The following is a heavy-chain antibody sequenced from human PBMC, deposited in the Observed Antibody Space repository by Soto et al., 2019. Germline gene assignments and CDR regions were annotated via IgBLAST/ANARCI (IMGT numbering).Heavy chain of an antibody. D-gene: IGHD6-13*01. CDR2: IIPIFGTA. CDR1: GGTFSSYA. J-gene: IGHJ5*02. CDR3: ARDDSSSWYRGNQWFEP. V-gene: IGHV1-69*13. Sequence: GASVKVSCKASGGTFSSYAISWVRQAPGQGLEWMGGIIPIFGTANYAQKFQGRVTITADESTSTAYMELSSLRSEDTAVYYCARDDSSSWYRGNQWFEPWGQGTLVTVSS.